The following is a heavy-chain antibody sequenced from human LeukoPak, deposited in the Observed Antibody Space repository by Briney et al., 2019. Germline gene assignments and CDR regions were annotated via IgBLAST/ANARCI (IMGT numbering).Heavy chain of an antibody. CDR2: INHSGST. CDR3: ACVGATTPPTLDY. J-gene: IGHJ4*02. CDR1: GGSFSGYY. V-gene: IGHV4-34*01. Sequence: SETLSLTCAVYGGSFSGYYWSWIRQPPGKGLEWIGEINHSGSTNYNPSLKSRVTISVDTSKNQFSLKLSSVTAADTAAYYCACVGATTPPTLDYWGQGTLVTVSS. D-gene: IGHD1-26*01.